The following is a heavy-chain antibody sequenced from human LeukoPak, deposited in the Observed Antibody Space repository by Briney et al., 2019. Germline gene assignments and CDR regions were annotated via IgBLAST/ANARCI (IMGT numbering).Heavy chain of an antibody. V-gene: IGHV1-69*05. CDR2: IILLSGKA. J-gene: IGHJ6*03. Sequence: ASVKVSCKPSGGTFSSYGISWVRQAPGQGLEWMGGIILLSGKANYAQEFQGRVTITTDESTSTAFMELSSLRSEDTAVYLCVRVKYSGYFYYMDVWGKGTTVTVSS. CDR3: VRVKYSGYFYYMDV. D-gene: IGHD1-26*01. CDR1: GGTFSSYG.